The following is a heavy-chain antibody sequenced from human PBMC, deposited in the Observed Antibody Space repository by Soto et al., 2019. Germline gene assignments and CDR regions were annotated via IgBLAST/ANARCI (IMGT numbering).Heavy chain of an antibody. V-gene: IGHV3-7*05. CDR1: GFTFSSYW. CDR2: IKQDGSEK. Sequence: PGGSLRLSCAASGFTFSSYWMSWVRQAPGKGLEWVANIKQDGSEKYYVDSVKGRFTISRDNAKNSLYLQMNSLRAEDTAVYYCARDSFQGSSWFRYYYYGMAVWGQGTTVTVSS. CDR3: ARDSFQGSSWFRYYYYGMAV. D-gene: IGHD6-13*01. J-gene: IGHJ6*02.